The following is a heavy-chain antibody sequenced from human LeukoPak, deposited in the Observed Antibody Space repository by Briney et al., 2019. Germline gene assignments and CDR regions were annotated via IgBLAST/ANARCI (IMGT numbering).Heavy chain of an antibody. J-gene: IGHJ4*02. CDR3: ASPLPSAEMFVY. Sequence: GGSLRLSCAASGFTFSYYYMSWIRQAPGKGLEWVSYISSSGSTIYYADSVKGRFTISSDNAKNSLYLQMNSLRAEDTAVYYCASPLPSAEMFVYWGQGTLVTVSS. CDR2: ISSSGSTI. CDR1: GFTFSYYY. D-gene: IGHD5-24*01. V-gene: IGHV3-11*01.